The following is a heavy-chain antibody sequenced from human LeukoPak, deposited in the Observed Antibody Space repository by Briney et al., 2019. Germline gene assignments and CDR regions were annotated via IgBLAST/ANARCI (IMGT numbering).Heavy chain of an antibody. V-gene: IGHV3-30*02. J-gene: IGHJ4*02. D-gene: IGHD6-19*01. Sequence: GGSLRLSCAASGFTFSSYGMHWVRQAPGKGLEWVAFIRYDGSNKYYADSVKGRFTISRDNSKNTLYLQMNSLRAADTAVYYCAKEGLAVAGSNIFDYWGQGTLVTVSS. CDR2: IRYDGSNK. CDR3: AKEGLAVAGSNIFDY. CDR1: GFTFSSYG.